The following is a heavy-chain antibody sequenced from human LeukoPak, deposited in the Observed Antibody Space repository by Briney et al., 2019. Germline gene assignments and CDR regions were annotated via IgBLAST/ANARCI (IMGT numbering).Heavy chain of an antibody. V-gene: IGHV4-59*01. J-gene: IGHJ5*02. CDR2: IYYSGST. CDR1: GGSISSYY. CDR3: ARTSSSGYYFRWFDP. D-gene: IGHD3-22*01. Sequence: SETLSLTCTVFGGSISSYYWSWIRQPPGKGLEWIGYIYYSGSTNYNPSLKSRVTISVDTSKNQFSLKLSSVTAADTAVYYCARTSSSGYYFRWFDPWGQGTLVTVSS.